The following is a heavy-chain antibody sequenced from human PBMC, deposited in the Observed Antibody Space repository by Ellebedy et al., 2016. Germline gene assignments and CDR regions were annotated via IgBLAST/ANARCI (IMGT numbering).Heavy chain of an antibody. J-gene: IGHJ3*02. CDR1: GGSFSGYY. V-gene: IGHV4-34*01. D-gene: IGHD3-22*01. Sequence: SETLSLTXAVYGGSFSGYYWSWIRQPPGKGLEWIGEINHSGSTNYNPSLKSRVTISVDTSKNQFSLKLSSVTAADTAVYYCARATYYYDSSGYSGDAFDIWGQGTMVTVSS. CDR2: INHSGST. CDR3: ARATYYYDSSGYSGDAFDI.